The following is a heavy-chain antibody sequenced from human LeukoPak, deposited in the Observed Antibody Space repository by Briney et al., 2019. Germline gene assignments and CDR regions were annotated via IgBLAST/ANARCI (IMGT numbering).Heavy chain of an antibody. D-gene: IGHD2/OR15-2a*01. V-gene: IGHV3-23*01. CDR2: ISEGADIT. CDR1: GFDFRYYA. Sequence: PGGSLRLSCAASGFDFRYYAMTWVRQAPGKGLECVSGISEGADITYYGGSVKGRFTISRDNSKNTLYLQMNSLRAEDTAVYYCAKQNSRGFDYWGQGTLVTVSS. J-gene: IGHJ4*02. CDR3: AKQNSRGFDY.